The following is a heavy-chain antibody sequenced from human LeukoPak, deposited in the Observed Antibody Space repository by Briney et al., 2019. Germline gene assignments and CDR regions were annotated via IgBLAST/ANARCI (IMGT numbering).Heavy chain of an antibody. D-gene: IGHD4-11*01. CDR2: IYYSGST. V-gene: IGHV4-39*07. CDR1: GGSISSRSYY. Sequence: SETLSLTCTVSGGSISSRSYYWGWIRQPPGKGLEWIGTIYYSGSTYYNPSLKSRVTISVDTSKNQFSLKVRSVTAADSALYYCARAEINDYSRYWGQGIPVIVSS. CDR3: ARAEINDYSRY. J-gene: IGHJ4*02.